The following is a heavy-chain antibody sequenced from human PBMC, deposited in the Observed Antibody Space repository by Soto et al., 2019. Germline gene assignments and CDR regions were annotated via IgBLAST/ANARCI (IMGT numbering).Heavy chain of an antibody. J-gene: IGHJ4*02. Sequence: EVQLVESGGGLVKPGGSPRLSCAASGFTFSSYSMNWVRQAPGKGLEWVSSISSSSSYIYYADSVKGRFTISRDNAKNSLYLQMNSLRAEDTAVYYCARDSLICGGSCYFPDYWGQGTLVTVSS. V-gene: IGHV3-21*01. CDR3: ARDSLICGGSCYFPDY. CDR2: ISSSSSYI. CDR1: GFTFSSYS. D-gene: IGHD2-15*01.